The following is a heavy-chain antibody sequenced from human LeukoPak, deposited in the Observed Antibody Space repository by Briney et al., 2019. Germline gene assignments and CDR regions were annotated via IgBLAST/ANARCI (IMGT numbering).Heavy chain of an antibody. J-gene: IGHJ3*02. CDR1: GDSISSSSYY. V-gene: IGHV4-39*07. Sequence: SETLSLTCTVPGDSISSSSYYWGWIRQPPGKGLEWIGSSYYSGSTYYNPSLKSRVTISVDTSKNQFSLKLSSVTAADTAVYYCARGRVRVVAVAATSRVAFDIWGQGTMVTVSS. D-gene: IGHD2-15*01. CDR2: SYYSGST. CDR3: ARGRVRVVAVAATSRVAFDI.